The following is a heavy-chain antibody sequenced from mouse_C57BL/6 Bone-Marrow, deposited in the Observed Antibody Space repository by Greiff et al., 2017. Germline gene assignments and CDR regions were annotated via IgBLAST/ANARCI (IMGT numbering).Heavy chain of an antibody. CDR2: IDPENGDT. D-gene: IGHD2-14*01. V-gene: IGHV14-4*01. CDR1: GFNIKDDY. J-gene: IGHJ1*03. CDR3: TTGGTYWYFDV. Sequence: VQLQQSGAELVRPGASVKLSCTASGFNIKDDYMHWVKQRPEQGLEWIGWIDPENGDTEYASKFQGKATITADTSSNTAYLQLSGLTSEDTAVYYCTTGGTYWYFDVWGTGTTVTVSS.